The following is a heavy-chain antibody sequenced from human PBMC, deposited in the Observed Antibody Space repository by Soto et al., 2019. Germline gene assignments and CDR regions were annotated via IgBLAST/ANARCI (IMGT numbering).Heavy chain of an antibody. CDR3: AKEWGRPLDY. CDR2: ISNSGGNT. J-gene: IGHJ4*02. Sequence: EVQLLQSGGGLVQPGGSLRLSCAASGFTFSSYAISWVRQAPGKGLEWVSAISNSGGNTYYADSVMGRFTISRDNSKNTLSLQMNSLTAEDTAIYYCAKEWGRPLDYWGQGTLVTVSS. CDR1: GFTFSSYA. D-gene: IGHD7-27*01. V-gene: IGHV3-23*01.